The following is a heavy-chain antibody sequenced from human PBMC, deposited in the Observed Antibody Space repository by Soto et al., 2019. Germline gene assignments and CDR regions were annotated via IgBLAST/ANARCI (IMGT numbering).Heavy chain of an antibody. D-gene: IGHD6-13*01. Sequence: PGESLKISCKGSGYSFTTDWISWVRQMPGKGLEWMGRIGPSDSYTNYSPSFQGHVTISVDKSISTAYLQWSSLKASDTAMYYCARLRIAAPGNPGPWCQGTLVTVSS. V-gene: IGHV5-10-1*01. CDR2: IGPSDSYT. CDR1: GYSFTTDW. J-gene: IGHJ5*02. CDR3: ARLRIAAPGNPGP.